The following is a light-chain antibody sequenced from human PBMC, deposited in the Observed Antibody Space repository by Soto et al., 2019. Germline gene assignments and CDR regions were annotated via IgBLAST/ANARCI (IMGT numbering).Light chain of an antibody. J-gene: IGLJ1*01. CDR3: ASHADYSAYV. Sequence: QSVLTQPASVSESPGQSITISCAGTSSDIGGYKYVSWYQQHPDKAPKLMIYEVSNRPSGVSNRFSGSKSGNTASLTISGLQAEDEADYYCASHADYSAYVFGTGTKVTVL. V-gene: IGLV2-14*01. CDR2: EVS. CDR1: SSDIGGYKY.